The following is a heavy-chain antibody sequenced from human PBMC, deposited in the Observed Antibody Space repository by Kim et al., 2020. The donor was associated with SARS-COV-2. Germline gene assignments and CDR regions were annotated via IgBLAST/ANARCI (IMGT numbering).Heavy chain of an antibody. J-gene: IGHJ5*02. V-gene: IGHV4-39*01. D-gene: IGHD6-6*01. Sequence: PSLKSRVPLSVDTSKNQFSRKLTSVTAADTAVYYCARILSSSSLRGWFDPWGQGTLVTVSS. CDR3: ARILSSSSLRGWFDP.